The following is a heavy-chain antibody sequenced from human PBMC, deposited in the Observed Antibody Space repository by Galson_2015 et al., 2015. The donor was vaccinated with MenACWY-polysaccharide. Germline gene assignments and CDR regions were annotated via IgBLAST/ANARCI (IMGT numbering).Heavy chain of an antibody. D-gene: IGHD6-19*01. J-gene: IGHJ4*02. CDR3: ARRRRRVAGEFDY. V-gene: IGHV4-39*02. CDR2: TSYTGST. Sequence: ETLSLTCTVSGGSIRTETYFWGWIRQPPGKVLEWIGTTSYTGSTYYNPSLKGRVAFSTDTSNNHFSLTVTSVTVADTAVYYCARRRRRVAGEFDYWGQGTLVTVSS. CDR1: GGSIRTETYF.